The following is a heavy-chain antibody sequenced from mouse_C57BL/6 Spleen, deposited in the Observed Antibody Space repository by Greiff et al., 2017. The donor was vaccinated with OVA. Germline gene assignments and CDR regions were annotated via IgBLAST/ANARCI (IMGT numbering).Heavy chain of an antibody. J-gene: IGHJ2*01. CDR3: ASGRLRLDY. D-gene: IGHD2-4*01. Sequence: VQLQQPGAELVMPGASVKLSCKASGYTFTSYWMHWVKQRPGQGLEWIGEIDPSDSYTNYNQKFKGKSTLTVDKSSSTAYMQLSSLRSEDSAYYYYASGRLRLDYWGQGTTLTVSS. CDR1: GYTFTSYW. CDR2: IDPSDSYT. V-gene: IGHV1-69*01.